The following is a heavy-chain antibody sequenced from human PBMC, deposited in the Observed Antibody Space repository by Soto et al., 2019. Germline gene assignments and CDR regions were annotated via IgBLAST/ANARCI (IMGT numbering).Heavy chain of an antibody. CDR3: AAWDYDFWSGPLPGMDV. Sequence: GASVKVSFKASGFTFTSSAVQWVRQARGQRLEWIGWIVVGSGNTNYAQKFQERVTITRDMSTSTAYMELSSLRSEDTAVYYCAAWDYDFWSGPLPGMDVWGQGTTVTVSS. CDR1: GFTFTSSA. CDR2: IVVGSGNT. D-gene: IGHD3-3*01. V-gene: IGHV1-58*01. J-gene: IGHJ6*02.